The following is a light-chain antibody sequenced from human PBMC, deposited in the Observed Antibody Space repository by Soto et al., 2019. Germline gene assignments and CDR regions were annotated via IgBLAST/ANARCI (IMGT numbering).Light chain of an antibody. CDR1: QSVSSY. CDR2: DTS. J-gene: IGKJ4*01. CDR3: QLYNNWPLT. Sequence: EIVLTKSRTTLSLSQEERATLSCRASQSVSSYLAWYQQKPGQTPRLLIYDTSARATGVPARFSGSRSGPEFTLTINSLQSEDFAIYYCQLYNNWPLTFGGGTKVDIK. V-gene: IGKV3-15*01.